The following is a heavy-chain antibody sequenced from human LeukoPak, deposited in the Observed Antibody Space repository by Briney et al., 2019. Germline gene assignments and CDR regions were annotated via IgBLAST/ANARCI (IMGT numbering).Heavy chain of an antibody. Sequence: ASVKVSCKASGYTFTGYYMHWVRQAPGQGLEWMGWINPNSGGTNYAQKFQGRVTMTRDTSISTAYMELSRLRSDDTAVYYCAMSPINYYDSSGFDYWGQATLVTVSS. CDR3: AMSPINYYDSSGFDY. CDR2: INPNSGGT. D-gene: IGHD3-22*01. J-gene: IGHJ4*02. CDR1: GYTFTGYY. V-gene: IGHV1-2*02.